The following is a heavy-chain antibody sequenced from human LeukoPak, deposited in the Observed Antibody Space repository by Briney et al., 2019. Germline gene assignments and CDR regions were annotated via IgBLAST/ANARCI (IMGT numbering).Heavy chain of an antibody. Sequence: SETLSLTCAVYVGSFSSDYWSWIRQPPGKGLEWIGEINHCGSTNYNPSLKSRVTISVDTSKNQFSLKLSSGTAADAAVYYCARDDPRYGGFDPWGQGTLVTVSS. CDR1: VGSFSSDY. D-gene: IGHD1-1*01. J-gene: IGHJ5*02. V-gene: IGHV4-34*01. CDR2: INHCGST. CDR3: ARDDPRYGGFDP.